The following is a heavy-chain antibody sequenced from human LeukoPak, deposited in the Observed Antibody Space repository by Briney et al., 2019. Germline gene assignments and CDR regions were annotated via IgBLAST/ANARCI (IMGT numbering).Heavy chain of an antibody. CDR3: ARHRAAYYDSPPNRGYFDY. CDR2: IYYSGST. J-gene: IGHJ4*02. CDR1: GGSISSSSYY. V-gene: IGHV4-39*01. D-gene: IGHD3-22*01. Sequence: SETLSLTCTVSGGSISSSSYYWGWIRQPPGKGLEWIGSIYYSGSTYYNPSLKSRVTISVDTSKNQFSLKLSSVTAADTAVYYCARHRAAYYDSPPNRGYFDYWGQGTLVTVSS.